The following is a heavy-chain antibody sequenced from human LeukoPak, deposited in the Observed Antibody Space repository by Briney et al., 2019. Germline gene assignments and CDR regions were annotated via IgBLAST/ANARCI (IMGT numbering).Heavy chain of an antibody. J-gene: IGHJ3*02. V-gene: IGHV3-23*01. D-gene: IGHD3-10*01. CDR2: ISGGGGST. CDR3: AKGYYYGSGSYATRGAFDI. CDR1: GFTFSSYA. Sequence: GGSLRLSCAASGFTFSSYAMSWVRQAPGKGLEWVSAISGGGGSTYYADSVKGRFTISRDNSKKTLYLQMNSLRAEDTAVYYCAKGYYYGSGSYATRGAFDIWGQGTMVTVSS.